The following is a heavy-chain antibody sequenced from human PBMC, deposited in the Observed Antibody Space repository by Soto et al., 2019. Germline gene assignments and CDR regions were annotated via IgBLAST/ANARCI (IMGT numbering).Heavy chain of an antibody. D-gene: IGHD3-3*01. CDR1: GYPVTAYY. J-gene: IGHJ3*02. V-gene: IGHV1-2*02. CDR2: INPATGAA. CDR3: ARGGGVGVAGSAAGEM. Sequence: QLHLVQSGAVVKKPGASVTVSCSASGYPVTAYYMHWVRQAPGRGLEWMGGINPATGAAKYTQTFQGRVTMTRDTSTSTVFMELSGLTSEDTAVFYWARGGGVGVAGSAAGEMWGQGTVVTVSS.